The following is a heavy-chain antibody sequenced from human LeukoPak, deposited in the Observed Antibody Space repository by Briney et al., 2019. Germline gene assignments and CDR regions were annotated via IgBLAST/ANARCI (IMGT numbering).Heavy chain of an antibody. CDR3: AKGQASEQQLLYYMDV. V-gene: IGHV3-48*03. D-gene: IGHD6-13*01. CDR1: GFTFSSYE. J-gene: IGHJ6*03. Sequence: GGSLRLSCAASGFTFSSYEMNWVRQAPGKGLEWVSYISSSGSTIYYADSVKGRFTISRDNSKDTLYLQMNSLRAEDTAVYYCAKGQASEQQLLYYMDVWGKGTTVTISS. CDR2: ISSSGSTI.